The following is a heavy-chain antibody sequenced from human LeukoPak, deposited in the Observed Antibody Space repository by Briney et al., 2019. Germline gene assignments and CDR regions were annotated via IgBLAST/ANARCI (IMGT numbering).Heavy chain of an antibody. CDR1: GGSISSYY. Sequence: PSETLPLTCTVSGGSISSYYWGWIRQPPGKGLEWIGSIYHSGSTYYNPSLKSRVTISVDTSKNQFSLKLSSVTAADTAVYYCARRGEGGTYFDYWGQGTLVTVSS. D-gene: IGHD3-16*01. CDR2: IYHSGST. V-gene: IGHV4-38-2*02. J-gene: IGHJ4*02. CDR3: ARRGEGGTYFDY.